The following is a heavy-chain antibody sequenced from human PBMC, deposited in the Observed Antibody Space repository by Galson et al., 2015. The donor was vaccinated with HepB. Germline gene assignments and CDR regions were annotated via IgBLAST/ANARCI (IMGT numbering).Heavy chain of an antibody. CDR3: ARVRRGTHYFDF. J-gene: IGHJ4*02. D-gene: IGHD3/OR15-3a*01. Sequence: CAISGDSVSGHSALWSWIRQSPSRGLEWLGRTFYRSKWYNDYAISVKSRIIINADTSKNQLSLRLNSVTPEDTAVYYCARVRRGTHYFDFWGQGTLVTVSS. V-gene: IGHV6-1*01. CDR2: TFYRSKWYN. CDR1: GDSVSGHSAL.